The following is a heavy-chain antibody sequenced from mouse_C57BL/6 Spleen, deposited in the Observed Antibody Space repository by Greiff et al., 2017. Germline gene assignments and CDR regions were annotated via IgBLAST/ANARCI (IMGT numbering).Heavy chain of an antibody. J-gene: IGHJ1*03. CDR3: ARGTRDWYFDV. D-gene: IGHD3-3*01. CDR2: IDPSDSET. CDR1: GYTFTSYW. Sequence: QVQLKQPGAELVRPGSSVKLSCKASGYTFTSYWMHWVKQRPIQGLEWIGNIDPSDSETHYNQKFKDKATLTVDKSSSTAYMQLSSLTSEDSAVYYCARGTRDWYFDVWGTGTTVTVSS. V-gene: IGHV1-52*01.